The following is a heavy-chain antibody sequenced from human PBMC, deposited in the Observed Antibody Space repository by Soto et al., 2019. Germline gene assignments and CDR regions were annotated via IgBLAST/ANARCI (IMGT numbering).Heavy chain of an antibody. D-gene: IGHD3-10*01. J-gene: IGHJ4*02. CDR1: GFTVSGSY. V-gene: IGHV3-53*01. CDR3: ASRSRGELYSFDY. Sequence: EVQLVESGGGLIQPGGSLRLSCAASGFTVSGSYMSWVRQAPGKGLEWVAIIYGGGGTYYADSVKGRFTISRDNSKNTLYLQMNNLRADDTAVYYCASRSRGELYSFDYWGQGTLVTVSS. CDR2: IYGGGGT.